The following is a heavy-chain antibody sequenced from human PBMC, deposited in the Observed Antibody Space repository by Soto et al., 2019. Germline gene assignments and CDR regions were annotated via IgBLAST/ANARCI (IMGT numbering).Heavy chain of an antibody. V-gene: IGHV3-74*01. CDR2: INPDASDA. CDR1: GFTFSSHW. J-gene: IGHJ3*02. Sequence: GGSLRLSCAASGFTFSSHWLHWARQTPGEGLVSVSRINPDASDADYADSVKGRFTISRDNAKSTLYLDMNSLRAEDTGVYYCARPKTMVYSAFDTWGQGTMVTVSS. CDR3: ARPKTMVYSAFDT. D-gene: IGHD2-8*01.